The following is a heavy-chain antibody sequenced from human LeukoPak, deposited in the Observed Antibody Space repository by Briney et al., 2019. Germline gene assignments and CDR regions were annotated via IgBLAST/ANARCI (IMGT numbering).Heavy chain of an antibody. J-gene: IGHJ4*02. CDR3: AGHYGSGSYRPLGY. V-gene: IGHV4-59*12. CDR2: IYYSGST. Sequence: PSETLSLTCTVSGGSISSYYWSWIRQPPGKGLEWIGYIYYSGSTNYNPSLKSRVTISVDTSKNQFSLKLSSVTAADTAVYYCAGHYGSGSYRPLGYWGQGTLVTVSP. CDR1: GGSISSYY. D-gene: IGHD3-10*01.